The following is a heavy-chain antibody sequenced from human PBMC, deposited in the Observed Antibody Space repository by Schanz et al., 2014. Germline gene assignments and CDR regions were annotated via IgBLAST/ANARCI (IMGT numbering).Heavy chain of an antibody. V-gene: IGHV3-9*01. J-gene: IGHJ5*02. CDR3: ARDPSGSYGWFDP. CDR2: ISWNSGSI. D-gene: IGHD1-26*01. Sequence: VQLVESGGGVVQPGRSLRLSCAASGFSFSTYAMHWVRQAPGKGLEWVSGISWNSGSIGYADSVKGRFTISRDNSKNTLYLQMNSLRAEDTAVYYCARDPSGSYGWFDPWGQGTLVTVSS. CDR1: GFSFSTYA.